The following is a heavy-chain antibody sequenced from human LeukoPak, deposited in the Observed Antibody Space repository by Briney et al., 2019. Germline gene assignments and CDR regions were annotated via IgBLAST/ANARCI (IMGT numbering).Heavy chain of an antibody. J-gene: IGHJ4*02. CDR3: ARDSNPGWGRPFDY. Sequence: GGSLTLSCVASGFTFSPYSINWVRQAPGKGLEWVSYINSISTRYYEDSVEGRFTISRDNAKNSLYLQMNSLRAEDTAVYYCARDSNPGWGRPFDYWGQGTLVTVSS. CDR2: INSISTR. D-gene: IGHD3-16*01. V-gene: IGHV3-69-1*01. CDR1: GFTFSPYS.